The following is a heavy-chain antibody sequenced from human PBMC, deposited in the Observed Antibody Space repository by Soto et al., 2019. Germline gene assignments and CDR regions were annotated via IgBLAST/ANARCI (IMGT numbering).Heavy chain of an antibody. Sequence: SVKVSCKASGFTFTSSAMQWVRQARGQRPEWIGWIVVGSGNTNYAQKFQERVTITRDMSTSTAYMELSSLRSEDTAVYYCAAQIPYYDILTGYYRGVGYWGQGTLVTVSS. V-gene: IGHV1-58*02. CDR3: AAQIPYYDILTGYYRGVGY. J-gene: IGHJ4*02. CDR2: IVVGSGNT. CDR1: GFTFTSSA. D-gene: IGHD3-9*01.